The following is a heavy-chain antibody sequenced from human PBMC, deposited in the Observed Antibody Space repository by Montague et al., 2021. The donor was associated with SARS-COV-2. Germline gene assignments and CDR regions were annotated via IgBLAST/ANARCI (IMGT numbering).Heavy chain of an antibody. J-gene: IGHJ5*02. CDR1: GGSISSHY. CDR3: ARATSVRGAVNWFDP. Sequence: SETLSLTCAVSGGSISSHYWSFIRQPPGKGLEWIAYINYSGGTNYNPSLKSRVTISVDTSKSHFSLQLRSVTPADTAVYFCARATSVRGAVNWFDPWGQGTLVTVSS. D-gene: IGHD3-10*01. V-gene: IGHV4-59*11. CDR2: INYSGGT.